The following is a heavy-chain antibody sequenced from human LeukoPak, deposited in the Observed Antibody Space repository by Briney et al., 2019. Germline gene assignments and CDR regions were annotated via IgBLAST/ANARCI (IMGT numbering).Heavy chain of an antibody. J-gene: IGHJ4*02. CDR1: GYTFTSYD. Sequence: ASVKVSCKASGYTFTSYDFNWVRQATGQRPEWMGWMSPNSGDTGYAQKFQDGVTMTRNTSISTAYMELSSLRSDDTAVYYCARGPPNWGYDYWGPGTLVTVSS. V-gene: IGHV1-8*01. D-gene: IGHD7-27*01. CDR3: ARGPPNWGYDY. CDR2: MSPNSGDT.